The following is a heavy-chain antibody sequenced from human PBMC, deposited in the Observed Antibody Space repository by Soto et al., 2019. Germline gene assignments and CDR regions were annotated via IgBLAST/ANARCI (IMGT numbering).Heavy chain of an antibody. CDR2: ISSSSSTI. D-gene: IGHD6-13*01. CDR1: GFTFSNAW. J-gene: IGHJ5*02. V-gene: IGHV3-48*01. CDR3: ARHPERIAQIGWFDP. Sequence: GGSLRLSCAASGFTFSNAWMNWVRQAPGKGLEWVSYISSSSSTIYYADSVKGRFTISRDNAKNSLYLQMNSLRAEDTAVYYCARHPERIAQIGWFDPWGQGT.